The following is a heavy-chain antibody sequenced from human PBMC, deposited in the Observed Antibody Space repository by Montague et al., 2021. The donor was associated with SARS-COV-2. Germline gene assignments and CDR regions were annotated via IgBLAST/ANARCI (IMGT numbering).Heavy chain of an antibody. Sequence: SETLSLTCTVSGYSISSGYYCGWIRQPPGKGLEWIGSIYHSGSTYYNPSPKSRVTISVDTSKNQFSLKLSSVTAADTAVYYCARDCYDYGSGSYQRWFDPWGQGTLVTVSS. V-gene: IGHV4-38-2*02. CDR3: ARDCYDYGSGSYQRWFDP. CDR2: IYHSGST. J-gene: IGHJ5*02. D-gene: IGHD3-10*01. CDR1: GYSISSGYY.